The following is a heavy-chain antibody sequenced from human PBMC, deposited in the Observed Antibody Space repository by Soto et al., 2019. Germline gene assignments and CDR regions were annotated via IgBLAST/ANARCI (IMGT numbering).Heavy chain of an antibody. D-gene: IGHD5-18*01. CDR1: GFTFSTYA. Sequence: QVQLVESGGGVVQPGRSLRLSCAASGFTFSTYAMHWVRQAPGKGLEWVAVISYDGTNKYYADSVSGRFTISRDNSKNTLLLQMNSMRAEDTAVYYCAKDGGGYNYGYVLLDKYYYGMDVWGKGTTVTVSS. V-gene: IGHV3-30-3*01. CDR3: AKDGGGYNYGYVLLDKYYYGMDV. J-gene: IGHJ6*04. CDR2: ISYDGTNK.